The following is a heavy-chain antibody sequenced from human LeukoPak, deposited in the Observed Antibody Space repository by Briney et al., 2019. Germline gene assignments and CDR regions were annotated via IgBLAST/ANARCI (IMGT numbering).Heavy chain of an antibody. J-gene: IGHJ4*02. V-gene: IGHV4-39*07. CDR1: GGSISSSSYY. CDR3: ETYYYDSSGYKTHERLNDY. CDR2: IYYSGST. D-gene: IGHD3-22*01. Sequence: PSETLSLTCTVSGGSISSSSYYWGWIRQPPGKGLEWIGSIYYSGSTYYNPSLKSRVTISVDTSKNQFSLKLSSVTAADTAVYYCETYYYDSSGYKTHERLNDYWGQGTLVTVSS.